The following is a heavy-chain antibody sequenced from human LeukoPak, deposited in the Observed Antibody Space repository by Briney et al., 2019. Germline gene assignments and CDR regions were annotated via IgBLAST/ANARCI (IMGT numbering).Heavy chain of an antibody. J-gene: IGHJ4*02. CDR2: IYTTGST. CDR3: ARGLANYYDSSVYYFDY. D-gene: IGHD3-22*01. Sequence: SETLSLTCTVSGGSISSGSYYWSWIRQPAGKGLDWIGRIYTTGSTNYNPSLKSRVTISVDTSKNQFSLKLSSVTAADTAVYYCARGLANYYDSSVYYFDYWGQGTLVTVSS. V-gene: IGHV4-61*02. CDR1: GGSISSGSYY.